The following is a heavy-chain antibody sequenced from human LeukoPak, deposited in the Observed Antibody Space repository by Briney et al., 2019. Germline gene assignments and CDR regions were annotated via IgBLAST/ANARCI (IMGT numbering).Heavy chain of an antibody. CDR3: ARERYSYGIYY. Sequence: PSETLSLTCTVSGGSISSGSYFWGWIRQPPGKGLEWIGSIFYGGSTYYNPSLKSRVTISVDTSKNQFSLKLSSVTAADTAVYYCARERYSYGIYYWGQGTLVTVSS. J-gene: IGHJ4*02. CDR2: IFYGGST. D-gene: IGHD5-18*01. CDR1: GGSISSGSYF. V-gene: IGHV4-39*07.